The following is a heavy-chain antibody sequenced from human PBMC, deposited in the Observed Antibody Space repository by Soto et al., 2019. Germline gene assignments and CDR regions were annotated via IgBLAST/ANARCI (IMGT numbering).Heavy chain of an antibody. V-gene: IGHV3-53*01. D-gene: IGHD5-12*01. CDR1: GFSVSSNS. Sequence: LRLSCAASGFSVSSNSMSWVRQAPGKGLEWVSVIHSDVTTYYADSVKGRFIISRDNSKDTLYLQMNRLRAEDTAVYYCARELSGSWYNWFDPWGQGTLVTVSS. CDR3: ARELSGSWYNWFDP. J-gene: IGHJ5*02. CDR2: IHSDVTT.